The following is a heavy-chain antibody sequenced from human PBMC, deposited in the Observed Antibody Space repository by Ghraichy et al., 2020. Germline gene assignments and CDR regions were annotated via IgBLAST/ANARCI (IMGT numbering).Heavy chain of an antibody. CDR2: INHSGST. CDR1: GGSFSGYY. D-gene: IGHD5-12*01. V-gene: IGHV4-34*01. Sequence: SETLSLTCAVYGGSFSGYYWSWIRQPPGKGLEWIGEINHSGSTNYNPSLKSRVTISVDTSKNQFSLKLSSVTAADTAVYYCARGRSWLRYGIDYWGQGTLVTVSS. CDR3: ARGRSWLRYGIDY. J-gene: IGHJ4*02.